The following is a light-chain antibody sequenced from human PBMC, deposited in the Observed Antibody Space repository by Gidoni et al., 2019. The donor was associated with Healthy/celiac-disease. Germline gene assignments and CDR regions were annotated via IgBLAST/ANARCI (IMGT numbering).Light chain of an antibody. V-gene: IGLV2-23*01. CDR3: CSYAGSSTV. CDR2: EGS. Sequence: QSALPQPASVSGSPGQAITISCTGTSSDVGSYNLVSWYQQHPGKAPKLMIYEGSKRPSGVSNRFSDSKSGNTASLTISGLQAEDEADYYCCSYAGSSTVFGGGTKLTVL. J-gene: IGLJ3*02. CDR1: SSDVGSYNL.